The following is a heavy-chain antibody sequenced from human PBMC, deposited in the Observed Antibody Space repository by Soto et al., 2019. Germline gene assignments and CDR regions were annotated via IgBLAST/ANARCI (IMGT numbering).Heavy chain of an antibody. V-gene: IGHV3-33*01. J-gene: IGHJ4*02. CDR3: ARDRARENWSNFDY. D-gene: IGHD1-26*01. CDR1: GFTFSSYG. CDR2: IWYDGSNK. Sequence: QVQLVESGGGVVQPGRSLRLSCAASGFTFSSYGMYWVRQAPGKGLEWVAVIWYDGSNKYYADSVKGRFTISRDNSKNTLYLQMNSLRAEDTAVYYCARDRARENWSNFDYWGQGTLVTVSS.